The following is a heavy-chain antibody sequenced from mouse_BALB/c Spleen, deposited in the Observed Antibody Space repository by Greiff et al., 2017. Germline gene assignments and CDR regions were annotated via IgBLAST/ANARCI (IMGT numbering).Heavy chain of an antibody. V-gene: IGHV14-3*02. CDR3: ARESYYGNLFGY. D-gene: IGHD2-10*01. Sequence: EVKLVESGAELVKPGASVKLSCTASGFNIKDTYMHWVKQRPEQGLEWIGRIDPANGNTKYDPKFQGKATITADTSSNTAYLQLSSLTSEDTAVYYCARESYYGNLFGYWGQGTLVTVSA. J-gene: IGHJ3*01. CDR2: IDPANGNT. CDR1: GFNIKDTY.